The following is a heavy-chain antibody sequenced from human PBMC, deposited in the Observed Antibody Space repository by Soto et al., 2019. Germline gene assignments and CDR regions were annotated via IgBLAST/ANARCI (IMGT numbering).Heavy chain of an antibody. CDR2: INPSGGST. V-gene: IGHV1-46*01. D-gene: IGHD3-9*01. J-gene: IGHJ3*02. CDR1: GYTFTSYY. CDR3: ARGSYGILTGVDDAFDI. Sequence: ASVKVSCKASGYTFTSYYMHWVRQAPGQGLDWMGIINPSGGSTSYAQKFQGRVTMTRDTSTSTVYMELSSLRSEDTAVYYCARGSYGILTGVDDAFDIWGQGTLVTVSS.